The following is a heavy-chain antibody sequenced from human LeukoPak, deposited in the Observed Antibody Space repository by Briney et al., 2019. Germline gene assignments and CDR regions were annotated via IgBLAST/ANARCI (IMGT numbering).Heavy chain of an antibody. CDR2: ISSSGSTI. D-gene: IGHD1-14*01. CDR3: ARTRNRWYYFDY. Sequence: GGSLRLSCAASGFTFSSYEMNWVRQAPGKGLEWVSYISSSGSTIYYADSVKGRFTISRDNAKNPLYLQMNSLRAEDTAVYYCARTRNRWYYFDYWGQGTLVTVSS. CDR1: GFTFSSYE. V-gene: IGHV3-48*03. J-gene: IGHJ4*02.